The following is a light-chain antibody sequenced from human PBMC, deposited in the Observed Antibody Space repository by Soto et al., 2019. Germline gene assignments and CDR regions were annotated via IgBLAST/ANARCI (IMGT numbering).Light chain of an antibody. J-gene: IGLJ2*01. V-gene: IGLV1-40*01. Sequence: QSVLTQPPSVSGAPGQRVTISCTGGSSNIGAGYDVHWYQQLPGTAPKLLIYGNSNRPSGVPDRFSGSKSGTSASLALTGLQAEDEAGYYCQSYDNSLRGYVRFRGRTKPTVL. CDR1: SSNIGAGYD. CDR2: GNS. CDR3: QSYDNSLRGYVR.